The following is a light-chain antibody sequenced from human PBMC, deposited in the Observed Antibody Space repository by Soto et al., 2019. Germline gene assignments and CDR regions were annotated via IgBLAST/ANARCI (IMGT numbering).Light chain of an antibody. Sequence: QSVLTQPPSASGTPGQWVTISCSGGTSNIGSNAVNWYQQVPGTAPKLLIYTNNQRPSGVPDRFSGSKSGTSASLAISGLQSGDEADYYCAAWDDNLNGPVFGGGTKVTVL. CDR1: TSNIGSNA. V-gene: IGLV1-44*01. J-gene: IGLJ3*02. CDR2: TNN. CDR3: AAWDDNLNGPV.